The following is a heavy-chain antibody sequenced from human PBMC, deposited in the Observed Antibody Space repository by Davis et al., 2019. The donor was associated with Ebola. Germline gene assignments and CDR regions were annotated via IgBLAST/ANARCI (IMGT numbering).Heavy chain of an antibody. Sequence: GGSLRLSCAASGFVFRNYVMSWVRQAPGKGLEWVSTLGTSADTYYADSVKGRFTISKDDSKNTLYLEMDSLRAEDTAEYYCARELGFCSRSGSCYSDYWGQGTLVTVSS. J-gene: IGHJ4*02. CDR3: ARELGFCSRSGSCYSDY. D-gene: IGHD2-2*02. V-gene: IGHV3-23*01. CDR2: LGTSADT. CDR1: GFVFRNYV.